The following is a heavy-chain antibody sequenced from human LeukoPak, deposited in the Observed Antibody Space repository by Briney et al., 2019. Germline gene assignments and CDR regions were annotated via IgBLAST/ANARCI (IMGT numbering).Heavy chain of an antibody. CDR1: GGSISSYY. Sequence: PSETLSLTCTVSGGSISSYYWSWIRQPAGKGLEWIGRIYTSGSTNYNPSLKSRVTMSVDTSKNQFSLKLSSVTAADTAVYYCARDQYYGFWSGYYPAWFDPWGQGTLVTVSS. J-gene: IGHJ5*02. CDR3: ARDQYYGFWSGYYPAWFDP. D-gene: IGHD3-3*01. V-gene: IGHV4-4*07. CDR2: IYTSGST.